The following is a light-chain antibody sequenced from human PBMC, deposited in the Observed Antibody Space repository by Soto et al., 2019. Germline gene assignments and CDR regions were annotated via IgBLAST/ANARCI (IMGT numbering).Light chain of an antibody. V-gene: IGKV1-39*01. CDR1: QSINTY. Sequence: DLQTTQSPPSLSVSMGDRITITCRASQSINTYLNWYQQKPGNAPKLLIYASSSLQSGVPSRFSGNGSRTDFTLSISSLRPEDFASYYCQQSYRTPWTFGPGTKLDIK. J-gene: IGKJ1*01. CDR3: QQSYRTPWT. CDR2: ASS.